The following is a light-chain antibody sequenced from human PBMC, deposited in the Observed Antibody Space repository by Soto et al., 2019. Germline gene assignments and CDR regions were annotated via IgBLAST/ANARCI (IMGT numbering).Light chain of an antibody. Sequence: EIVLTQSPGTLSLSPGERATLSCRASQSVSSSYLAWYQQKPGQAPRLLIYGASSRATGIPDRFSGSGSGTDFPLTISRLEPEDFAVYYCQQYGSSPPTFGQGTKVEI. V-gene: IGKV3-20*01. J-gene: IGKJ1*01. CDR2: GAS. CDR3: QQYGSSPPT. CDR1: QSVSSSY.